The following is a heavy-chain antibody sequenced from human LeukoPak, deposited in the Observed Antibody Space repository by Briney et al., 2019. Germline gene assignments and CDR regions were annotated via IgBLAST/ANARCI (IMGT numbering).Heavy chain of an antibody. CDR1: GGSISSYY. CDR3: ARVARGTMVRGVISPYYYYMDV. Sequence: SETLSLTCTVSGGSISSYYWSWIRQPAGKGLEWIGRIYTSGSTNYNPSLKSRVTMSVDTSKNQFSLKLSSVTAADTAVYYCARVARGTMVRGVISPYYYYMDVWGKGTTVTISS. CDR2: IYTSGST. V-gene: IGHV4-4*07. D-gene: IGHD3-10*01. J-gene: IGHJ6*03.